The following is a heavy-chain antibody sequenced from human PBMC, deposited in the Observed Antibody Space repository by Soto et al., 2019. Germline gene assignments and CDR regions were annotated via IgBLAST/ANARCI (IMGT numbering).Heavy chain of an antibody. D-gene: IGHD3-22*01. J-gene: IGHJ3*02. Sequence: QVQLQASGPGLVKPSQTLSLTCTVYGGSISRGDYYWRWIRQPPGKGLEWIGYIYYSGSTYYNPSIKSRVTISVDTSKHQFSLKLSSVSAADTAVYYCARGGPMMVVVSLSFDIWGQGRMVTVSS. V-gene: IGHV4-30-4*01. CDR1: GGSISRGDYY. CDR2: IYYSGST. CDR3: ARGGPMMVVVSLSFDI.